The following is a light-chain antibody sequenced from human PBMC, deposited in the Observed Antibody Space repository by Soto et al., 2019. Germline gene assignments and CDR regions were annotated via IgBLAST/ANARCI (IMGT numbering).Light chain of an antibody. V-gene: IGKV3-15*01. Sequence: DIVMTQSPATLSVSPGERATLSCRASQSVSSKLAWYHQKPGQAPRLLIYDASTRATGIPARFSGSGSGTEFTLTLSSLQSEDFAVYYCQQYNNWPPVTFGGGTKVEIK. CDR2: DAS. CDR1: QSVSSK. CDR3: QQYNNWPPVT. J-gene: IGKJ4*01.